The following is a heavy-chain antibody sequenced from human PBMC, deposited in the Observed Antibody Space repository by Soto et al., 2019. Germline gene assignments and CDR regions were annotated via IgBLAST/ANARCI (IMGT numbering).Heavy chain of an antibody. J-gene: IGHJ3*02. CDR3: ARGSRITIFGVVIDDAFDI. CDR2: INPNSGGT. D-gene: IGHD3-3*01. V-gene: IGHV1-2*04. Sequence: QVQLVQSGAEVKKPGASVKVSCKASGYTFTGYYMHWVRQAPGQGLEWMGWINPNSGGTNYAQKFQGWVTMTRDTSISTAYMELSRLRSDDTAVYYCARGSRITIFGVVIDDAFDIWGQGTMVTVSS. CDR1: GYTFTGYY.